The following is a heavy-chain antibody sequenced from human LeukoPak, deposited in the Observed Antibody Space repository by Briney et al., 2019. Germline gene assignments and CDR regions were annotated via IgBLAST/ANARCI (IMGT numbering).Heavy chain of an antibody. CDR1: GFTFSSYW. V-gene: IGHV3-21*01. CDR2: ISSSSSYI. CDR3: AREMTTVTPVGY. D-gene: IGHD4-17*01. J-gene: IGHJ4*02. Sequence: GGSLRLSCAASGFTFSSYWMSWVRQAPGKGLEWVSSISSSSSYIYYADSVKGRFTISRDNAKNSLYLQMNSLRAEDTAVYYCAREMTTVTPVGYWGQGTLVTVSS.